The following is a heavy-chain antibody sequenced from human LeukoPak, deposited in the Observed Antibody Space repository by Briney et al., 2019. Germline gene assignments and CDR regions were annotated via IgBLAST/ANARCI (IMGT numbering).Heavy chain of an antibody. CDR1: GYTFTSYG. V-gene: IGHV1-18*01. CDR2: TSAYNGNT. J-gene: IGHJ5*02. Sequence: ASVKVSCKASGYTFTSYGISWVRQAPGQGLEWMGWTSAYNGNTNYAQKLQGRVTMTTATSTSTAYMELRSLRSDDTAVYYCARVSGYYDSSGYYYIVPGYNWFDPWGQGTLVTVSS. CDR3: ARVSGYYDSSGYYYIVPGYNWFDP. D-gene: IGHD3-22*01.